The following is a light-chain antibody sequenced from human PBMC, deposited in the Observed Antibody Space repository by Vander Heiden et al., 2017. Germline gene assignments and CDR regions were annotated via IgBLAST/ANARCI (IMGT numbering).Light chain of an antibody. J-gene: IGLJ2*01. CDR1: SSDVGASNY. Sequence: QSALTQPASVSGSPGQSITISCTGTSSDVGASNYVSWYQQHPGKAPKLMIYDVSNRPSGVSNRFSGSKSGNTASLTIYGLQAEDEADYYCSSYTSSSPHVVFGGGTKLTVL. V-gene: IGLV2-14*03. CDR3: SSYTSSSPHVV. CDR2: DVS.